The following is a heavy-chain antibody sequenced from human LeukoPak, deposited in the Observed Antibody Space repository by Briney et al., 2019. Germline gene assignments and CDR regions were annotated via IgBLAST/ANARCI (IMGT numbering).Heavy chain of an antibody. Sequence: ASVKVSCKASGYTFTSYGINWVRQAPGQGLEWMGWISAYNGNTNYAQKLQGRVTMTTDTSTSTAYMELRSLRSDDTAVYYCARVRIVGATTPLGYYYMDVWGKGTTVTISS. J-gene: IGHJ6*03. CDR3: ARVRIVGATTPLGYYYMDV. V-gene: IGHV1-18*01. CDR1: GYTFTSYG. D-gene: IGHD1-26*01. CDR2: ISAYNGNT.